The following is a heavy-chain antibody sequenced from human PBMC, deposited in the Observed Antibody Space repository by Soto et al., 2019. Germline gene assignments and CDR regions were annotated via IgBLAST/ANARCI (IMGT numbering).Heavy chain of an antibody. CDR2: ISGSGVST. J-gene: IGHJ4*02. CDR1: GFTFSSYA. Sequence: GGSLRLSCAASGFTFSSYAMGWVRQAPGKRLEWVSSISGSGVSTHYADSVKGRFTISRDNSKNTLYLQMNSLRAEDTAVYYCAKDRCSGGSCYLDFWGQGTLVTVSS. V-gene: IGHV3-23*01. CDR3: AKDRCSGGSCYLDF. D-gene: IGHD2-15*01.